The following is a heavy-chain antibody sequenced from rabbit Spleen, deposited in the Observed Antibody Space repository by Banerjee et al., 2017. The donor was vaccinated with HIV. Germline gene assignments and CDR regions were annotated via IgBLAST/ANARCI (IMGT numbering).Heavy chain of an antibody. J-gene: IGHJ4*01. CDR3: ARDGTGGSYFAL. CDR2: IDPVFGIT. Sequence: QLKECGGGLVQPGGPLKLSCKASGFTLSSYYMNWVRQAPGKGLEWIGYIDPVFGITYYANWVTGRFSISRENAQNTVFLQMTSLAAADTATYFCARDGTGGSYFALWGPGTLVTVS. V-gene: IGHV1S7*01. CDR1: GFTLSSYY. D-gene: IGHD8-1*01.